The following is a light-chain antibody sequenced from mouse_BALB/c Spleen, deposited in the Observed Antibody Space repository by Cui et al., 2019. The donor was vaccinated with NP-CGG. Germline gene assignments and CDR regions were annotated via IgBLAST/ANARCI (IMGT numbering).Light chain of an antibody. V-gene: IGLV1*01. J-gene: IGLJ1*01. CDR2: GIN. Sequence: AVATHDSAPTTSPGETVTLTCRSSTGAVTTSNYANWVQEKPDHLFTGLIGGINNRAPGVPARFSGSLIGDKAALTITGAQTEDETIYFCALWYSNHWVFGGGTKLTVL. CDR3: ALWYSNHWV. CDR1: TGAVTTSNY.